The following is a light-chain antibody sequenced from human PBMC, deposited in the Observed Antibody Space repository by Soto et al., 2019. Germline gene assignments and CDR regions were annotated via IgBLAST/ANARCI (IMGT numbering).Light chain of an antibody. J-gene: IGLJ3*02. Sequence: QSVLTQSPSASGTPGQRVTISCSGGSSNIGSNSVNWYLQLPGTAPKLLIYSDVQRPSGVPDRFSGSKSGTSASLAISGLQSEDEADYYCATWDDSLKVWVFGGGTKLTVL. V-gene: IGLV1-44*01. CDR1: SSNIGSNS. CDR3: ATWDDSLKVWV. CDR2: SDV.